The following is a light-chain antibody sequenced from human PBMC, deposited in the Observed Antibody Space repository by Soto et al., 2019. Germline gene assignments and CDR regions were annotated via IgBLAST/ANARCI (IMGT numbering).Light chain of an antibody. CDR3: QQYNNWPPIT. V-gene: IGKV3-20*01. J-gene: IGKJ5*01. CDR2: GAS. Sequence: EIVLTQSPGTLSLSPGERATLSCRASQSITSPYLAWYQHKPGQAPRLLIDGASSRATGIPDRFSGSGSGTEFTLTISSLQPEDFAVYYCQQYNNWPPITFGQGTRLEI. CDR1: QSITSPY.